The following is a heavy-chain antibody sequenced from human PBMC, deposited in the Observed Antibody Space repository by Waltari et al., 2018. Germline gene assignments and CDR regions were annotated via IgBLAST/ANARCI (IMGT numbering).Heavy chain of an antibody. CDR1: GFTFSAYT. Sequence: EVLLLESGGGLVQPGGSLRLSCAASGFTFSAYTMTWVRQAPGKGLEWVSGIRDSGGNTYYADSVKGRFTISRDNSKNTLYLQMSSLRAEDTALYHCARVDNRSPSCYWGQGTLVTVSS. V-gene: IGHV3-23*01. D-gene: IGHD6-6*01. J-gene: IGHJ4*02. CDR3: ARVDNRSPSCY. CDR2: IRDSGGNT.